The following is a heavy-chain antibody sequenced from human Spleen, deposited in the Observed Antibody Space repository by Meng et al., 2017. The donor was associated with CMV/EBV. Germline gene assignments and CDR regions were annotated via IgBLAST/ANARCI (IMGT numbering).Heavy chain of an antibody. D-gene: IGHD2-2*01. CDR1: GYRFTKSW. CDR2: IYPGDSDT. Sequence: SCKGSGYRFTKSWIGWVRQMPGKGLEWMGLIYPGDSDTKYGPSLQGQVTISADKSFSTAYLQWSGLKASDSAMYYCARLGISSTYFDYWGQGTLVTVSS. J-gene: IGHJ4*02. CDR3: ARLGISSTYFDY. V-gene: IGHV5-51*01.